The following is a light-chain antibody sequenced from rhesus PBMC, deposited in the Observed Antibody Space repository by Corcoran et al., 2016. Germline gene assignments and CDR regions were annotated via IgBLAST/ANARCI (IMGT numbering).Light chain of an antibody. CDR3: QHYYSTPWT. V-gene: IGKV1-25*01. CDR2: EAS. Sequence: DIQMTQSPSSLSASVGDRVTITCRASQGITNDLAWYQQKPGETPKLLIYEASSLQSGIPSRFIGSGSWTDFPLTISSLQSEDFATYYCQHYYSTPWTFGQGTKVEIK. CDR1: QGITND. J-gene: IGKJ1*01.